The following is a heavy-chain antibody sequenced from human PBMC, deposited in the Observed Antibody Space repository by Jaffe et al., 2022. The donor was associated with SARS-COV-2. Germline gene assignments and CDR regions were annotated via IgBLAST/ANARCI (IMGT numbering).Heavy chain of an antibody. V-gene: IGHV3-21*01. CDR3: ARGGYSGYDFPSYYMDV. J-gene: IGHJ6*03. Sequence: EVQLVESGGGLVKPGGSLRLSCAASGFTFSSYSMNWVRQAPGKGLEWVSSISSSSSYIYYADSVKGRFTISRDNAKNSLYLQMNSLRAEDTAVYYCARGGYSGYDFPSYYMDVWGKGTTVTVSS. CDR2: ISSSSSYI. D-gene: IGHD5-12*01. CDR1: GFTFSSYS.